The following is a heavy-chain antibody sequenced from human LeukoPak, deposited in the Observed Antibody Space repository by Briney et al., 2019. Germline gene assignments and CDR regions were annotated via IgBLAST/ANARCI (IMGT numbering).Heavy chain of an antibody. Sequence: GGSLRLSCAASGFTFSSYSMYWVRQAPGKGLEWVSSISSSSSYIYYADSVKGRFTISRDNAKNSLYLQMNSLRAEDTAVYYCATRLRYFDWLFHDAFDIWGQGTMVTVSS. V-gene: IGHV3-21*01. CDR3: ATRLRYFDWLFHDAFDI. CDR2: ISSSSSYI. CDR1: GFTFSSYS. J-gene: IGHJ3*02. D-gene: IGHD3-9*01.